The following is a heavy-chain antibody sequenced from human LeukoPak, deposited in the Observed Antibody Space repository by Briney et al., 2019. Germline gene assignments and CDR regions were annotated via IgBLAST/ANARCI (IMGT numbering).Heavy chain of an antibody. V-gene: IGHV3-7*01. CDR1: GFTFSSYW. CDR2: IKQDGSEK. CDR3: AREVASGAFDI. Sequence: GGSLRLSCAPSGFTFSSYWMSWVRQAPGKGLEWVANIKQDGSEKYYVDSVKGRFTISRDNAKNSLYLQMNSLRAEDTAVYYCAREVASGAFDIWGQGTMVTVSS. J-gene: IGHJ3*02.